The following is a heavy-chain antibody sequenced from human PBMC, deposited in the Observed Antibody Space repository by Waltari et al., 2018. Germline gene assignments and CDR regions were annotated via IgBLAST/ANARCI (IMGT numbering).Heavy chain of an antibody. J-gene: IGHJ4*02. CDR2: INPKNGDT. CDR1: GYTFTGYA. D-gene: IGHD3-22*01. CDR3: LRDSSGSHFDY. Sequence: LVQSGAAVKTPGASGKVSCKAPGYTFTGYAIRWVRQAPGQGLEWMGRINPKNGDTHYAQKFQGRVAMTTDTSTNTAFMELHSLRSDDTAVYYCLRDSSGSHFDYWGQGTLVTVSS. V-gene: IGHV1-2*06.